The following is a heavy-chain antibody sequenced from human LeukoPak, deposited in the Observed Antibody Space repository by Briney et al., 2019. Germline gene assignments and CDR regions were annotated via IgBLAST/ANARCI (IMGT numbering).Heavy chain of an antibody. CDR2: IYPGDSDT. V-gene: IGHV5-51*01. Sequence: ESLKISCKGSGYSFTSYWIGWVRQMPGKGLEWMGIIYPGDSDTRYSPSFQGQVTISADKSISTAYLQWGSLKASDTAMYYCARIYCSSTSCYGPYYYYYYMDVWGKGTTVTVSS. D-gene: IGHD2-2*01. J-gene: IGHJ6*03. CDR3: ARIYCSSTSCYGPYYYYYYMDV. CDR1: GYSFTSYW.